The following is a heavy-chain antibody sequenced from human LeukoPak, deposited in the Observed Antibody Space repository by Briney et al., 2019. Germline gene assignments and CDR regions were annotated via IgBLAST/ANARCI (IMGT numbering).Heavy chain of an antibody. D-gene: IGHD3-10*01. CDR3: ARGEYYGSGSYYSPGY. J-gene: IGHJ4*02. V-gene: IGHV1-2*06. Sequence: ASVKVSCKASGYTFTGYYMHWVRQAPGQGLEWMGRINPNSGGTNYAQKFQGRVTMTRDTSIRTAYMELSRLRSDDTAVYYCARGEYYGSGSYYSPGYWGQGTLVTVSS. CDR1: GYTFTGYY. CDR2: INPNSGGT.